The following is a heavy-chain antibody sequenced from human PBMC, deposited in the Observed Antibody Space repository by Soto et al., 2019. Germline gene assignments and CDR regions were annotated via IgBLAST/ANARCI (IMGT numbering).Heavy chain of an antibody. Sequence: SETLSLTCTVSGGSISSGGYYWSWIRQHPGKGLEWIGYIYYSGSTYYNPSLKSRVTISVDTSKNQFSLKLSSVTVADTAVYYCARNPKVYAMINWFDPWGQGTLVTVSS. CDR2: IYYSGST. CDR3: ARNPKVYAMINWFDP. V-gene: IGHV4-31*03. D-gene: IGHD2-8*01. CDR1: GGSISSGGYY. J-gene: IGHJ5*02.